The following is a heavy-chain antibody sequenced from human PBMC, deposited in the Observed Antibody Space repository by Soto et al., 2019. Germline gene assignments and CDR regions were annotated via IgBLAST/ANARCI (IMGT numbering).Heavy chain of an antibody. J-gene: IGHJ6*02. CDR1: GGTFNNYA. CDR3: ARRIRTGNYGMDV. V-gene: IGHV1-69*01. Sequence: QEQLLQSGAEVRKPGSSVKVSCQASGGTFNNYAVSWVRQAPGQGLEWMGGIIPMFETVNYAQTFQGRLTIAADESTTTAYMELTSLTSADTAIYFCARRIRTGNYGMDVWGQGTTVTVSS. CDR2: IIPMFETV.